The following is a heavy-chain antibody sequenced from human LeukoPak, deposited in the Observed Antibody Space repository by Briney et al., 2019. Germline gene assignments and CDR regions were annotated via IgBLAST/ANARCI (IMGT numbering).Heavy chain of an antibody. J-gene: IGHJ5*02. D-gene: IGHD2-15*01. V-gene: IGHV1-69*13. Sequence: SVKVSCKASGGTFSSYAISWVRQAPGQGLEWMGGIIPIFGTANYAQKFQGRVTITADESTSTAYMELSSLRSEDTAVYYCARRGRTLRERADNWFDPWGQGTLVTVSS. CDR2: IIPIFGTA. CDR3: ARRGRTLRERADNWFDP. CDR1: GGTFSSYA.